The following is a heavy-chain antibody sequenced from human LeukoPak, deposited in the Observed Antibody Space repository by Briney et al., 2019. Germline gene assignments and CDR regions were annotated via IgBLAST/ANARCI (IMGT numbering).Heavy chain of an antibody. CDR3: ARQERDCSGGSCSYFDY. CDR2: IYYSGNT. J-gene: IGHJ4*02. D-gene: IGHD2-15*01. Sequence: SETLSLTCTVSGGSISSSSFYWGWIRQPPGKGLEWIGSIYYSGNTYYNPSLKSRVTISVDTSKNQFSLKLSSVTAADTAVYYCARQERDCSGGSCSYFDYWGQGTLVTVSS. V-gene: IGHV4-39*01. CDR1: GGSISSSSFY.